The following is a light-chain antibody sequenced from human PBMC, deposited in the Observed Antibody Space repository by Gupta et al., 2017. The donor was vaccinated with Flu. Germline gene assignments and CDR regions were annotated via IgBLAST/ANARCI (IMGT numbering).Light chain of an antibody. CDR1: SSNIGAGYD. Sequence: QSVLTLPHSVSGAPGQRVTISCTGNSSNIGAGYDVHWYQQLPGTAPKRLIYGNNNRPSGVPDRFSGSKSGASASLAITGLQAEDEADYYCQSYDSSLSGSGVVFGGGTKLTVL. CDR2: GNN. CDR3: QSYDSSLSGSGVV. J-gene: IGLJ2*01. V-gene: IGLV1-40*01.